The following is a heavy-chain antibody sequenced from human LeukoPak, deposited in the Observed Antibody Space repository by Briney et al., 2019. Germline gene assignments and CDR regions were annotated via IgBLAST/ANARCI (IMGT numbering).Heavy chain of an antibody. CDR3: ARILRGGDFDY. Sequence: GGSLRLSCTASGSSFDSHYMSWVRQAPGKGLEWVADISQDGSGKYYADSVKGRFTISRDNAENSLYLQMNSLRAEDTAVYYCARILRGGDFDYWGQGTLVTVSS. J-gene: IGHJ4*02. D-gene: IGHD3-10*01. CDR2: ISQDGSGK. CDR1: GSSFDSHY. V-gene: IGHV3-7*01.